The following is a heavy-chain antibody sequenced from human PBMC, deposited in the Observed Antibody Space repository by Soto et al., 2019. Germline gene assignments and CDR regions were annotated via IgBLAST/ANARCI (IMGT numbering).Heavy chain of an antibody. V-gene: IGHV3-9*01. Sequence: EVQLVESGGGLVQPGRSLRLSCAASGFTFDDYAMHWVRQAPGKGLEWVSGISWNSDSRGYADCVKGRFTISRDNAKNSLYLQMNSLRAEDTALYYCAKGQVGMDVWGQGTTVTVSS. CDR3: AKGQVGMDV. CDR1: GFTFDDYA. J-gene: IGHJ6*02. CDR2: ISWNSDSR.